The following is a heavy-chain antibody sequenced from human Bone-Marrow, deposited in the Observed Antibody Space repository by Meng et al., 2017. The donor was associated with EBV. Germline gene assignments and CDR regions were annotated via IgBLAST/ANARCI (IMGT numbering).Heavy chain of an antibody. CDR2: IYWDDET. CDR3: AHRRSDSGWFGY. V-gene: IGHV2-5*02. J-gene: IGHJ4*02. Sequence: QITLKESCPTVSNPTQPLTLTCTFSGFHLSTSGMGVAWIRQPPGKALEWLALIYWDDETRYSPALKNRLTVTKDSSKNQVVFRMANLDPADTATYYCAHRRSDSGWFGYWGQGTLVTVSS. D-gene: IGHD6-19*01. CDR1: GFHLSTSGMG.